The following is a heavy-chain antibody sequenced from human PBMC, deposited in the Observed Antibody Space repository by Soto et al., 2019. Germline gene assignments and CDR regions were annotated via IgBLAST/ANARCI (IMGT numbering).Heavy chain of an antibody. CDR3: ARGSFIAAAGFDY. D-gene: IGHD6-13*01. V-gene: IGHV1-2*02. CDR2: INPNSGGT. Sequence: ASVKVSCKASGYTFTGYYMHWVRQAPGQGLEWMGWINPNSGGTNYAQKFQGRVTMTRDTSISTAYMELSRLRSDDTAVYYCARGSFIAAAGFDYWGKGTLATVSS. CDR1: GYTFTGYY. J-gene: IGHJ4*02.